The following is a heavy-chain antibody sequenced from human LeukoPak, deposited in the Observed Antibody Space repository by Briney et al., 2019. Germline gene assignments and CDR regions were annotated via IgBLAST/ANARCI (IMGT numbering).Heavy chain of an antibody. D-gene: IGHD3-10*01. CDR3: ARDCWDYGSGSYCGVDY. V-gene: IGHV3-21*01. J-gene: IGHJ4*02. CDR2: ISSSSRYI. CDR1: GFTFSSYS. Sequence: PGGSLRLSCAASGFTFSSYSMNWVRQAPGKGLEWVSSISSSSRYIYYADSVKGRFTISRDNAKNSLYLQMNSLRAEDTAVYYCARDCWDYGSGSYCGVDYWGQGTLVTVSS.